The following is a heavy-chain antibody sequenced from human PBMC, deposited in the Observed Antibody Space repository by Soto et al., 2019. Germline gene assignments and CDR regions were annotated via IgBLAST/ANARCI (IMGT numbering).Heavy chain of an antibody. CDR2: IYYSGST. D-gene: IGHD3-22*01. Sequence: QLQLQESGPGLVKPSETLSLTCTVSGGSISSSSYYWGWIRQPPGKGLEWIGSIYYSGSTYYNPSRKSRGTISVDTSKNQFSLKLSSVTAADTAVYYCARLPSPPTNYYDSRLVGWFDPWGQGTLVTVSS. V-gene: IGHV4-39*01. CDR3: ARLPSPPTNYYDSRLVGWFDP. J-gene: IGHJ5*02. CDR1: GGSISSSSYY.